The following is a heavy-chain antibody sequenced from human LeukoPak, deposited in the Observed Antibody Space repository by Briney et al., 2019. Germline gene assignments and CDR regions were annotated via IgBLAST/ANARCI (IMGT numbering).Heavy chain of an antibody. J-gene: IGHJ3*02. CDR3: AKSNGYGLLDI. D-gene: IGHD3-22*01. V-gene: IGHV4-39*07. CDR2: IFYSGGT. CDR1: GGSINTPNYY. Sequence: SETLSLTCSVSGGSINTPNYYGGWSPQTPGKGLEWIGNIFYSGGTYYSPSVTSRVTISLDTSRNQFSLKLNSVTAADTAVYYCAKSNGYGLLDIWGQGTMVTVSS.